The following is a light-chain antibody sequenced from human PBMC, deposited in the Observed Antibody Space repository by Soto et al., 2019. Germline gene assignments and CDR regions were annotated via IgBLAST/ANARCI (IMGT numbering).Light chain of an antibody. CDR3: QQYNNVPPWT. CDR2: GAS. Sequence: TPSPRTISLSPGDRATLSCRASQSVSSSYLAWYQQKPGQAPRLLIYGASTRATGIPARFSGSGSGTEFTLTISCLQSEDFAVYYCQQYNNVPPWTFGQGGKVDIK. V-gene: IGKV3-15*01. J-gene: IGKJ1*01. CDR1: QSVSSSY.